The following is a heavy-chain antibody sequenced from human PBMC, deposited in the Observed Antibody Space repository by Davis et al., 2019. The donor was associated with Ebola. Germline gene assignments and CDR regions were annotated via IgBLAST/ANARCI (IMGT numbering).Heavy chain of an antibody. Sequence: GESLKISCAASGFTFSSYGMHWVRQAPGTGLEWVAVISYDGSNIYYADSVKGRFTISRDNSKNTLYLQMNSLRAEDTAVYYCAKDHSSGWYGYYYYYYGMDVWGKGTTVTVSS. CDR2: ISYDGSNI. J-gene: IGHJ6*04. CDR1: GFTFSSYG. D-gene: IGHD6-19*01. CDR3: AKDHSSGWYGYYYYYYGMDV. V-gene: IGHV3-30*18.